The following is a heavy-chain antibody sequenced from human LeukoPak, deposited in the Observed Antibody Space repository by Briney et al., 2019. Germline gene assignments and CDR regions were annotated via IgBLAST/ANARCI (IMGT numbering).Heavy chain of an antibody. CDR1: GFTFNDYS. CDR3: ARDATVATLSYLAY. V-gene: IGHV3-48*01. CDR2: ISSNSGTT. J-gene: IGHJ4*02. Sequence: GGSLRLSCAASGFTFNDYSLNWVRQAPGKGLEWVSYISSNSGTTYYADSVKGRFTISRDADTNSVYLQMNSLRAEDTAVYYCARDATVATLSYLAYWGQGSLVTVSS. D-gene: IGHD6-19*01.